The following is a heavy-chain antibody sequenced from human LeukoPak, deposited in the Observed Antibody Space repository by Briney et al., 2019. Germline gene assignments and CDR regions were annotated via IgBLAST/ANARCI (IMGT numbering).Heavy chain of an antibody. D-gene: IGHD3-3*01. Sequence: ASVKVSCKASGYTFTSYGISWVRQAPGQGLEWMGWISAYNSNTNYAQKLQGRVTMTTDTSTSTAYMELRSLRSDDTAVYYCARVRTYDFWNYYFDYWGQGTLVTVSS. J-gene: IGHJ4*02. CDR1: GYTFTSYG. CDR2: ISAYNSNT. V-gene: IGHV1-18*01. CDR3: ARVRTYDFWNYYFDY.